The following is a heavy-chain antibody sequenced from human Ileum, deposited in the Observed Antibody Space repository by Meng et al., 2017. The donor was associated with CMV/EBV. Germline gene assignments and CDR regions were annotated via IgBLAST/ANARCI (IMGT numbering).Heavy chain of an antibody. CDR2: ISGSCDDT. CDR3: AKGGWTSGWYFPV. Sequence: ASDFTFVSYIMSWVRQAPGKGLEWVSSISGSCDDTYYADSVQGRFTISRDNSKNTLFLHMSSLRAEDTATYYCAKGGWTSGWYFPVWGQGTLVTVSS. CDR1: DFTFVSYI. D-gene: IGHD6-13*01. J-gene: IGHJ4*02. V-gene: IGHV3-23*01.